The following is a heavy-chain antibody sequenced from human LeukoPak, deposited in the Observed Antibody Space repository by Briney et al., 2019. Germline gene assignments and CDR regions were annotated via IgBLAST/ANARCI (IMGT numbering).Heavy chain of an antibody. CDR1: GGSLTNNY. V-gene: IGHV4-59*01. CDR3: ARVEGSVAGKYNWFDP. D-gene: IGHD6-19*01. Sequence: SETLSLTCTVSGGSLTNNYWSWIRQPPGKGLEWIGYIYYSGSTNYNPSPKSRVTISVDTSKNQFSLKLSSVTAADTAVYYCARVEGSVAGKYNWFDPWGQGTLVTVSS. CDR2: IYYSGST. J-gene: IGHJ5*02.